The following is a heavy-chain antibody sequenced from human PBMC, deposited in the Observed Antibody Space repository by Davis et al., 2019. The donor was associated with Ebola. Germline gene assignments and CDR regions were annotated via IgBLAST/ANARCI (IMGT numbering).Heavy chain of an antibody. J-gene: IGHJ4*02. CDR1: GFTFSSYS. D-gene: IGHD6-19*01. CDR2: ISSSGITI. Sequence: GGSLKISCAASGFTFSSYSMIWVRQAPGRGLEWVSYISSSGITIYYADSVKGRFTISRDNAKNSLYLQMNSLRDEDTAMYYCARDEAKQWLAPFDYWGQGTLVTVSS. V-gene: IGHV3-48*02. CDR3: ARDEAKQWLAPFDY.